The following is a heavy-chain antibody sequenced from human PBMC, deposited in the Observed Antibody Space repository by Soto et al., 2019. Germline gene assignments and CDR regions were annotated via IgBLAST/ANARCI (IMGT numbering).Heavy chain of an antibody. CDR2: INPNSGNT. CDR3: ARDLRGYATGFDL. CDR1: GYTFSDYY. D-gene: IGHD3-22*01. J-gene: IGHJ5*02. Sequence: QVQVEQSGAEVKKPGASVKVSCKTSGYTFSDYYMHWVRQAPGQGLEWMGWINPNSGNTDYAQKCRGRVTMTRDTSLTTAYMERTRLRSDDTVISYCARDLRGYATGFDLWRQGTLVTVSS. V-gene: IGHV1-2*02.